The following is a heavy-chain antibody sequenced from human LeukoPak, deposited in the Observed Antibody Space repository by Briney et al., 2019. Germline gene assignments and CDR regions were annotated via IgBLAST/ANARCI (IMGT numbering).Heavy chain of an antibody. Sequence: SSETLSLTCAVYGGSFSGYYWSWIRQPPGKGLEWIGEINHSGSTNYNPSLKSRVTISVDTSKNQFSLKLSSVTAADTAVYYCARGRGTTVTTDYFDYWGQGTLVTASS. CDR2: INHSGST. CDR1: GGSFSGYY. J-gene: IGHJ4*02. CDR3: ARGRGTTVTTDYFDY. V-gene: IGHV4-34*01. D-gene: IGHD4-11*01.